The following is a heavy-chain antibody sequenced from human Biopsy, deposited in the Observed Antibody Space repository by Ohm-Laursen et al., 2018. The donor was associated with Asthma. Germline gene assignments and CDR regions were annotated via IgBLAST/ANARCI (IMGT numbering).Heavy chain of an antibody. V-gene: IGHV1-18*01. CDR1: GYTFNSAG. CDR3: ARAVDYSHYYGIDV. CDR2: ISVYNGDT. J-gene: IGHJ6*02. Sequence: SVKVSCKTSGYTFNSAGITWVRQAPGQGLEWMGWISVYNGDTKVAQKLQDRVTMITGTSTSTAYMELRSLRSDDTAVYFCARAVDYSHYYGIDVWGQGTTVTVS. D-gene: IGHD3-10*01.